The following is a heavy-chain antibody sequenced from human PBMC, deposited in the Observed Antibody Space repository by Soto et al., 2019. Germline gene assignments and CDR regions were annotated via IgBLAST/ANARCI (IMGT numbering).Heavy chain of an antibody. J-gene: IGHJ4*02. V-gene: IGHV1-18*01. Sequence: ASVKVSCKTSGYTFSKYGITWVRQDPGQPLEWLGWISLYSDGTNYAQKFQGRVSMTTDTSTTTAYMELRSLRSDDTAVYYCARDTDIVVVPAAMDGFDYWGQGTLVTVSS. D-gene: IGHD2-2*01. CDR2: ISLYSDGT. CDR3: ARDTDIVVVPAAMDGFDY. CDR1: GYTFSKYG.